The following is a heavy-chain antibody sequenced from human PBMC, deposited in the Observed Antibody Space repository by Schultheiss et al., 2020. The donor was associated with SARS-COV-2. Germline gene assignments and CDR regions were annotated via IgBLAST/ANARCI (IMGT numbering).Heavy chain of an antibody. D-gene: IGHD5-18*01. V-gene: IGHV3-33*08. CDR1: RVTFSSYG. J-gene: IGHJ6*02. CDR3: ARDYLAGPRGYSYGKDGMDV. CDR2: IWYDGSNK. Sequence: GGSLRLSCAASRVTFSSYGMHWVRQAPGKGLEWVAIIWYDGSNKYYADSVKGRFTISRDNSKNTLYLQMNSLRAEDTAVYYCARDYLAGPRGYSYGKDGMDVWGQGTTVTVSS.